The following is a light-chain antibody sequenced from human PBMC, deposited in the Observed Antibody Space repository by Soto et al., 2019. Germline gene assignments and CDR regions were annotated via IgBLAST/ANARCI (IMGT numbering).Light chain of an antibody. CDR3: QQYGSSPAT. Sequence: DIVLTQSPGTLSLSPGERATLSCRASQNVNNNYLAWYQQKPGQAPRLLIRGASSRATGLPDRFSGSGSGTALTLPLSGLEPADYTVYYCQQYGSSPATSGNGNTLEI. J-gene: IGKJ2*01. CDR2: GAS. V-gene: IGKV3-20*01. CDR1: QNVNNNY.